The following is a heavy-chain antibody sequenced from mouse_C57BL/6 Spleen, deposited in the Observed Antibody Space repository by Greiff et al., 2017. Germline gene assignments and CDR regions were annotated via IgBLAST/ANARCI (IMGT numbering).Heavy chain of an antibody. CDR3: ARHRGSPYYAMDY. CDR2: ISGGGGNT. J-gene: IGHJ4*01. CDR1: GFTFSSYT. D-gene: IGHD3-1*01. V-gene: IGHV5-9*01. Sequence: EVKVVESGGGLVKPGGSLKLSCAASGFTFSSYTMSWVRQTPEKRLEWVVTISGGGGNTYYPDSVKGRFTISRDNAKNTLYLQMSSLRSDDTALYYCARHRGSPYYAMDYWGQGTSVTVSS.